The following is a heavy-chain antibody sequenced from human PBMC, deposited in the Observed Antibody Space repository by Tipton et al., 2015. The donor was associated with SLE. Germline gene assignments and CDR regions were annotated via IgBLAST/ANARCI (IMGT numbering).Heavy chain of an antibody. J-gene: IGHJ2*01. CDR1: GGSISGYY. CDR2: IHYRGNT. D-gene: IGHD2-15*01. CDR3: AIDRYCGAGICFDWYFDL. Sequence: TLSLTCTVSGGSISGYYWSWVRQPPGQGLEWIGYIHYRGNTNYNPSLNSRVTISLDTSENQFSLNLSSVTAADTAVYYCAIDRYCGAGICFDWYFDLWGRGTLVTVSS. V-gene: IGHV4-59*01.